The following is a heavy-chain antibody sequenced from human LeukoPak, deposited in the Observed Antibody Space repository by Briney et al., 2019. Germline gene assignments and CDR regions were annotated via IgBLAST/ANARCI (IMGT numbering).Heavy chain of an antibody. CDR3: AREGDSVASPFDY. D-gene: IGHD5-12*01. CDR1: GYTFADYY. Sequence: ASVKVSCKASGYTFADYYLHWVRQAPAQGLEWMGWTNPNIDRTNHAQKFQGRVTMTWDTSISTAYMELSSLRSDDTAIYYCAREGDSVASPFDYWGQGTLVTVSS. V-gene: IGHV1-2*02. J-gene: IGHJ4*02. CDR2: TNPNIDRT.